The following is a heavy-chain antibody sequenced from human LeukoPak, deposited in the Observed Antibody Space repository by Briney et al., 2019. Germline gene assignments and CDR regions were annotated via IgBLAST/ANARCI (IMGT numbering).Heavy chain of an antibody. CDR2: ITNIDSTK. CDR1: GFILSDYY. Sequence: GGSLRLSCAASGFILSDYYMTWIRQAPGKGLEWVSYITNIDSTKKYADSVKGRFTISRDNAKNSLYLQMNSLRAEDTAVYYCARRSSSQDFDYWGQGTLVTVSS. D-gene: IGHD2-2*01. CDR3: ARRSSSQDFDY. V-gene: IGHV3-11*04. J-gene: IGHJ4*02.